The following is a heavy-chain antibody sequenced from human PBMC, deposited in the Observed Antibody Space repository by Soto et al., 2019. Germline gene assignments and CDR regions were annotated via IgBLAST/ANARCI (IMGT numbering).Heavy chain of an antibody. V-gene: IGHV4-59*01. J-gene: IGHJ3*02. CDR1: GGSISSYY. D-gene: IGHD5-12*01. CDR3: AREGDGYNVGAFEI. Sequence: SETLSLTCTVSGGSISSYYWSWIRQPPGKGLEWIGYIYYSGSTNYNPSLKSRVTISVDTSKNQFSLKLSSVTAADTAVYYCAREGDGYNVGAFEIWGQGTMVTVSS. CDR2: IYYSGST.